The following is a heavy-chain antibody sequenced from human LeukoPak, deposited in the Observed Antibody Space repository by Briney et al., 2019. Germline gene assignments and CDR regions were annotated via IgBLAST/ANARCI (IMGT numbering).Heavy chain of an antibody. D-gene: IGHD3-10*01. CDR2: IYPSGRS. J-gene: IGHJ4*02. Sequence: SETLSLTCTVSGGSISTDYWNWIRQPPGKGLEWIGYIYPSGRSNYSPSLKSRVTISADTSKRQFSLKLTSVTAADTAIYYCASFYYGSGLAVDYWGQGILVTVSS. CDR3: ASFYYGSGLAVDY. CDR1: GGSISTDY. V-gene: IGHV4-4*09.